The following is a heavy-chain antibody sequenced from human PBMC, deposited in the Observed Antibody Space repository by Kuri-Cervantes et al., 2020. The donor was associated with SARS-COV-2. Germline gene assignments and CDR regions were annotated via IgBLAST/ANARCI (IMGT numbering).Heavy chain of an antibody. CDR2: VRGKANNYAT. J-gene: IGHJ6*03. D-gene: IGHD2-2*01. V-gene: IGHV3-73*01. Sequence: GESLKISCTASGFIFSDYYMTWIRQASGKGLEWVGRVRGKANNYATAYAASVKGRFTISRDDSKNMAYLQMNSLRAEDTAVYYCARDGVPAGVGVVYYYYMDVWGKGTTVTVSS. CDR1: GFIFSDYY. CDR3: ARDGVPAGVGVVYYYYMDV.